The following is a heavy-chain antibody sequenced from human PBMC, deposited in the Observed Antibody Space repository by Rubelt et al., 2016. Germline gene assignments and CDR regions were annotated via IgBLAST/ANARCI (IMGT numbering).Heavy chain of an antibody. D-gene: IGHD2-2*01. CDR1: GFSFSDYS. J-gene: IGHJ4*02. CDR2: ITSGSDII. Sequence: EVQLVESGGGLVQPGGSLRLSCAASGFSFSDYSMNWVRQAPGKGLEWLSYITSGSDIINYAASVKGRLTIARDNAKKSLYLQMNSLRVEDTAVYYCASDRVGWGQGTLVTVSS. V-gene: IGHV3-48*04. CDR3: ASDRVG.